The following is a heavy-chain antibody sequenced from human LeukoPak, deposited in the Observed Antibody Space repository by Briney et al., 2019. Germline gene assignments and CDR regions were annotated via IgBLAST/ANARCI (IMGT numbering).Heavy chain of an antibody. CDR2: ISGYNGNT. D-gene: IGHD3-22*01. J-gene: IGHJ4*02. V-gene: IGHV1-18*04. CDR3: ARDGHRMYYYESSVYRFDY. CDR1: GYTFTDYY. Sequence: ASVKVSCKASGYTFTDYYIHWVRQAPGQGLEWMGWISGYNGNTNYAQKFQGRVTVTRDTSTSTAYMELRSLRSDDTAVYYCARDGHRMYYYESSVYRFDYWDQGTLVTVSS.